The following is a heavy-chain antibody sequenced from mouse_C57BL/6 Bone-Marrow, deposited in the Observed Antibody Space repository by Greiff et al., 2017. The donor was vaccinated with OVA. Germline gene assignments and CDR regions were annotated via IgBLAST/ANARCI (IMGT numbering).Heavy chain of an antibody. CDR2: INPSSGYT. Sequence: QVQLQQSGAELAKPGASVKLSCKASGYTFTSYWMHWVKQRPGPGLEWIGYINPSSGYTKYNQKFKDKATSTADKASSTAYIQLSSLTYEDSAVYYCARSRWLLRFLDYWGQGTTLTVSS. D-gene: IGHD2-3*01. J-gene: IGHJ2*01. CDR1: GYTFTSYW. V-gene: IGHV1-7*01. CDR3: ARSRWLLRFLDY.